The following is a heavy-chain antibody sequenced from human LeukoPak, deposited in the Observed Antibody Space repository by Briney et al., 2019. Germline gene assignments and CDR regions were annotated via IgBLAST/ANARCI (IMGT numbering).Heavy chain of an antibody. Sequence: PGGSLRLSCAASGFTFSSYGMHWVRQAPGKGLEWVAVIWYDGSNKYYADSVKGRFTISRDNAKNSLYLQMNSLRPEDTALYYCAKTSSPGGPPYYYYGMDVWGRGTTVTVSS. D-gene: IGHD3-16*01. CDR3: AKTSSPGGPPYYYYGMDV. V-gene: IGHV3-33*03. CDR1: GFTFSSYG. J-gene: IGHJ6*02. CDR2: IWYDGSNK.